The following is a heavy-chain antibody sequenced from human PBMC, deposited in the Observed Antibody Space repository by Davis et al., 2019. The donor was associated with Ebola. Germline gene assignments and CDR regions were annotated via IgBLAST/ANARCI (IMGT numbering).Heavy chain of an antibody. CDR2: IWYDGSNK. D-gene: IGHD1-26*01. CDR3: TSGSPDY. Sequence: PGGSLRLSCAASGFTFDDYAMHWVRQAPGKGLEWVAVIWYDGSNKYYADSVKGRFTISRDNSKNTLYLQMNSLRAEDTAVYYCTSGSPDYWGQGTLVTVSS. J-gene: IGHJ4*02. CDR1: GFTFDDYA. V-gene: IGHV3-33*08.